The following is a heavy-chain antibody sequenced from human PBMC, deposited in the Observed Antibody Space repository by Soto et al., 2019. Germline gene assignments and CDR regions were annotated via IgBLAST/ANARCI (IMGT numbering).Heavy chain of an antibody. V-gene: IGHV4-61*01. CDR2: IYYSGST. CDR3: ARGLNYYDSSGYYRGYYFDY. CDR1: GGSVSSGSYY. Sequence: QVQLQESGPGLVKPSETLSLTCTVSGGSVSSGSYYWSWIRQPPGKGLEWIGYIYYSGSTNYNPSLKSRVTRSGDTSKNPFSLKLSSVTAADTAVYYCARGLNYYDSSGYYRGYYFDYWGQGTLVTVSS. J-gene: IGHJ4*02. D-gene: IGHD3-22*01.